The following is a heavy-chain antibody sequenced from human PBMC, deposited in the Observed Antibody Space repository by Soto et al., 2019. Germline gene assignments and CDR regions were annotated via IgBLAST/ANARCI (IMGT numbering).Heavy chain of an antibody. CDR2: IWYDGSNQ. Sequence: GGSLRLSCEASGFDISTYGLHWVRQAPGKGLEWLAFIWYDGSNQHYAASVKGQFTISRDNSRNTLYLQMNNLRADDTAVYFCARAVSSATYYDCIGYWGRGTLVTVSS. V-gene: IGHV3-33*01. J-gene: IGHJ4*02. CDR1: GFDISTYG. D-gene: IGHD1-26*01. CDR3: ARAVSSATYYDCIGY.